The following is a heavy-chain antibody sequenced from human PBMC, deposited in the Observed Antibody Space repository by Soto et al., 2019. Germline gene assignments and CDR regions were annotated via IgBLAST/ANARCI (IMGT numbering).Heavy chain of an antibody. Sequence: GESLKISCKGSGYSFTSYWIIWVRQMPGKGLEWMGRIDPSDSYTNYSPSFQGHVTISADKSISTAYLQWSSLKASDTAMYYCASKLGAAPANYYGMDVWSQGTTVTVSS. J-gene: IGHJ6*02. D-gene: IGHD2-2*01. V-gene: IGHV5-10-1*01. CDR3: ASKLGAAPANYYGMDV. CDR1: GYSFTSYW. CDR2: IDPSDSYT.